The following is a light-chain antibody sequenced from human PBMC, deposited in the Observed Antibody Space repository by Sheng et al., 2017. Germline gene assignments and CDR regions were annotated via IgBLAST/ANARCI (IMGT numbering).Light chain of an antibody. CDR1: NLASQS. J-gene: IGLJ1*01. CDR3: QVWDSDSEHYV. V-gene: IGLV3-21*02. CDR2: DDF. Sequence: SYVLTQPPSVSVAPGETATISCGGHNLASQSLHWYQQRPGQAPILVVYDDFHRPSRIPERFSGSNPGSTATLTISRVEAGDEADYYCQVWDSDSEHYVFGTGTKVTVL.